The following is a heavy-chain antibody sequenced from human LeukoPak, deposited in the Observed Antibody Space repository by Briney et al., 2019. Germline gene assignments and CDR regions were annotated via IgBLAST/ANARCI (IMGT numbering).Heavy chain of an antibody. CDR3: ARIPRIAAAGPKFDY. J-gene: IGHJ4*02. V-gene: IGHV4-34*01. CDR2: INHSGRT. Sequence: PSETLSLTCAVYGGSFSGYYWSWIRQPPGKGLEWIGEINHSGRTNYNPSLKSRVTISVDTSKNQFSLKLSSVTAADTAVYYCARIPRIAAAGPKFDYWGQGTLVTVSS. CDR1: GGSFSGYY. D-gene: IGHD6-13*01.